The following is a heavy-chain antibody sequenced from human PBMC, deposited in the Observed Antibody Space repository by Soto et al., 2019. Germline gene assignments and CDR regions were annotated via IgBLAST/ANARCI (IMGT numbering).Heavy chain of an antibody. Sequence: GGSLRLSCAASGFTFSSYSMNWVRQAPGKGLEWVSYISSSSSTIYYADSVKGRFTISRDNAKNSLYLQMNSLRAEDTAVYYCARYDIVVVPAADVNYYYYYMDVWGKGTTVTVSS. CDR1: GFTFSSYS. CDR3: ARYDIVVVPAADVNYYYYYMDV. V-gene: IGHV3-48*01. D-gene: IGHD2-2*01. J-gene: IGHJ6*03. CDR2: ISSSSSTI.